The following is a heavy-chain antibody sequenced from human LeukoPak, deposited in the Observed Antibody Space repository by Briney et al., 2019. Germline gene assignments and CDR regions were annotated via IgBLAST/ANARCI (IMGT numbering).Heavy chain of an antibody. CDR3: ASQYYYGSGRRAAFDY. CDR1: GYIFTGYY. D-gene: IGHD3-10*01. Sequence: GASVKVSCKASGYIFTGYYVHWVRQAPGQGLEWMGWINPNSGDTNYAQKFQGRVTMTRDTSISTAYMELSRLRSDDTAVYYCASQYYYGSGRRAAFDYWGQGTLVTVSS. J-gene: IGHJ4*02. V-gene: IGHV1-2*02. CDR2: INPNSGDT.